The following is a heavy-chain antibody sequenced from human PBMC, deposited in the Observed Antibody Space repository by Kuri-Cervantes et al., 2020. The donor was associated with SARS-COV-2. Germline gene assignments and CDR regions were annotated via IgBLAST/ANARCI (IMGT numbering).Heavy chain of an antibody. Sequence: KVSCKGPGYSFTSYWIGWVRQMPGKGLEWMGIIYPGDSDTRYSPSFQGQVTISADKSISTAYLQWSSLKASDTAMYYRARGGGPSLRYYYYYMDVWGKGTTVTVSS. D-gene: IGHD2-15*01. J-gene: IGHJ6*03. V-gene: IGHV5-51*01. CDR2: IYPGDSDT. CDR3: ARGGGPSLRYYYYYMDV. CDR1: GYSFTSYW.